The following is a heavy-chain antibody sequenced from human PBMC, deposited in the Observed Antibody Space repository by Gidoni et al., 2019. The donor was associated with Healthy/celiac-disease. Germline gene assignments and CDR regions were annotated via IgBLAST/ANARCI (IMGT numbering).Heavy chain of an antibody. V-gene: IGHV3-30*18. Sequence: QVQMVESGGGVVQPGRGLRISCEASAFNFGSYGMHWVRRAPGKGLECVAVISYDGSNKYYADSVKGRFTISRDNSENTLYLQMNSLRAEDTAVYYCAKGLARGYSYGNVFGDYWCQGTLVTVSS. J-gene: IGHJ4*02. CDR3: AKGLARGYSYGNVFGDY. D-gene: IGHD5-18*01. CDR1: AFNFGSYG. CDR2: ISYDGSNK.